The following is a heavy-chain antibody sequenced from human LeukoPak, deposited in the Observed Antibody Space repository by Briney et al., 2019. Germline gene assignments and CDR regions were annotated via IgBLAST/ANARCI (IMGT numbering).Heavy chain of an antibody. V-gene: IGHV3-53*01. J-gene: IGHJ4*02. Sequence: GGSLRLSCAVSGFTVRDNYLNWVRQTPGKGLECVSVLYSGGAAYYADSVKGRFTISRDTSKNTLSLQMNSLRAEDTAVYYCARGRPAAGTFDYWGQGTLVTVSS. CDR2: LYSGGAA. CDR3: ARGRPAAGTFDY. D-gene: IGHD6-13*01. CDR1: GFTVRDNY.